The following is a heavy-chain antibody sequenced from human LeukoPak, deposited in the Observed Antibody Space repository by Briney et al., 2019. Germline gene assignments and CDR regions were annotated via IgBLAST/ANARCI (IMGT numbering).Heavy chain of an antibody. CDR2: ITNSGGTT. CDR3: AKDPPHVSWLFDY. Sequence: GGSLRLSCAASGFTFSSYAMSWVHQAPGKGLEWVSAITNSGGTTYYADSVKGRFTISRDNSKNTLYLQMNSLRAEDTAVYYCAKDPPHVSWLFDYWGQGTLVTVSS. V-gene: IGHV3-23*01. CDR1: GFTFSSYA. J-gene: IGHJ4*02. D-gene: IGHD3-16*01.